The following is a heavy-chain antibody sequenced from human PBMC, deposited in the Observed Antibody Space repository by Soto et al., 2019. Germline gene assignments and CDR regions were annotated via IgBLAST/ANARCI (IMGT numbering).Heavy chain of an antibody. J-gene: IGHJ4*02. V-gene: IGHV4-30-4*01. Sequence: QLLESGPGLVKPSQTLSLTCTVSGGSISSGDYYWSWIRQPPGKGLEWIGYIYYSGSTYYNPSLKSRVTISVDTSKNQFSLKLSSVTAADTAVYYCARVPRGSYSSSPNYFDYWGQGTLVTVSS. CDR2: IYYSGST. D-gene: IGHD6-6*01. CDR1: GGSISSGDYY. CDR3: ARVPRGSYSSSPNYFDY.